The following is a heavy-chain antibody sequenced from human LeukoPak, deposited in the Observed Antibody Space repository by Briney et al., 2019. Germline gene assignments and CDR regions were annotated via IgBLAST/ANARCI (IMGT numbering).Heavy chain of an antibody. D-gene: IGHD6-13*01. CDR2: IKQDGSEK. V-gene: IGHV3-7*03. Sequence: GGSLRLSCAASEFTFSSYWMNWVRQAPGKGLEWVANIKQDGSEKYYVDSVKGRFTISRDNAKNTMYLQMNSLSVEDTAVYYCAKDIAASGLPRIFDFWGQGTLVTVSS. CDR3: AKDIAASGLPRIFDF. CDR1: EFTFSSYW. J-gene: IGHJ4*02.